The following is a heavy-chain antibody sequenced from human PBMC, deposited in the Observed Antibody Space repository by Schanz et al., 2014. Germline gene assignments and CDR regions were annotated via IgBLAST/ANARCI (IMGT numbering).Heavy chain of an antibody. Sequence: QLQLQESGPGLVKPSETLSLTCAVSGASIESPNWWSWVRQPPGKGLQWIGEVYHSGGTNYNPSLQSRLAMSVDTAKNQFSLSLSSATAADTAVYYCARAVGGNSALEWFDPWGQGTLVTVSS. CDR2: VYHSGGT. CDR1: GASIESPNW. V-gene: IGHV4-4*02. CDR3: ARAVGGNSALEWFDP. D-gene: IGHD2-21*01. J-gene: IGHJ5*02.